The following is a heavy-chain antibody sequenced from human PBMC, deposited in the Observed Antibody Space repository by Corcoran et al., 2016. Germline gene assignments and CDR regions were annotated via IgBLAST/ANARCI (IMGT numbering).Heavy chain of an antibody. CDR3: ARASSSRYYYDSSGPYDAFDI. V-gene: IGHV1-2*02. J-gene: IGHJ3*02. Sequence: QVQLVQSGAEVKKPGASVKVSCKASGYTFTGYYMHWVRQAPGQGLEWMGWINPNSGGTNYAQKFQGRVTMTRDTSISTAYMELSRLRSDDTAVYYCARASSSRYYYDSSGPYDAFDIWGQGTMVTVSS. CDR1: GYTFTGYY. CDR2: INPNSGGT. D-gene: IGHD3-22*01.